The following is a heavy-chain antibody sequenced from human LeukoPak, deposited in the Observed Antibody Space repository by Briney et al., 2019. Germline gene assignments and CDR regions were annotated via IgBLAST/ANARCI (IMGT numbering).Heavy chain of an antibody. Sequence: PGGSLRLSCVASGFSFSTYWMSWVRQAPGKGLEWVANIKEDGSEKYYVDSVKGRFTMSRDNAKNSVYLQMNRLRVEDTALYYCARRSYRGVIGLYYYYYMDVWGKGTPVTVSS. D-gene: IGHD3-16*02. CDR2: IKEDGSEK. CDR1: GFSFSTYW. J-gene: IGHJ6*03. V-gene: IGHV3-7*01. CDR3: ARRSYRGVIGLYYYYYMDV.